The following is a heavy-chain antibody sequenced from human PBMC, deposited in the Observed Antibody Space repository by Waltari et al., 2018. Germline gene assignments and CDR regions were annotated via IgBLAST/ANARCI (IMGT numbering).Heavy chain of an antibody. CDR1: GFSFMGSA. CDR3: AKGSRGYTNYFFDY. D-gene: IGHD3-16*02. V-gene: IGHV3-23*01. J-gene: IGHJ4*02. Sequence: EVQLLESAGGLVQPGGALRLSCAASGFSFMGSAMSWVRQAPGEGLEWVASVSGSGATPFYADSVKGRFTIVRDNSRDTVYLQMNSLRVDDSAVYYCAKGSRGYTNYFFDYWGQGALVTVSS. CDR2: VSGSGATP.